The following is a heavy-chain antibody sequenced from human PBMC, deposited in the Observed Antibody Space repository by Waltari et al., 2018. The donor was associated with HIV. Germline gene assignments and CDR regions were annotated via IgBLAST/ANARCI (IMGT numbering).Heavy chain of an antibody. CDR2: TNPARGDT. CDR1: GDTFTTYY. V-gene: IGHV1-2*06. J-gene: IGHJ1*01. D-gene: IGHD1-26*01. Sequence: LVQSASEVREPGASVTLSCKASGDTFTTYYLYWLRQAPGQGLEWMGRTNPARGDTTYSHTFQGRVTMTRDTAPASTYMELTRLTSADTATYFCARGEDVTLTHLTPGFRLQFWGQGSLVVVSS. CDR3: ARGEDVTLTHLTPGFRLQF.